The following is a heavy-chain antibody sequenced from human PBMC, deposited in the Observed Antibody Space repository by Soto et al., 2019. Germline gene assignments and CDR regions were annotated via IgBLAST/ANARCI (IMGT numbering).Heavy chain of an antibody. CDR1: GYTFTGYY. D-gene: IGHD5-12*01. J-gene: IGHJ4*02. V-gene: IGHV1-2*02. CDR3: ARDQSGYDDGTYFGDY. Sequence: QVQLVQSGAEVKKPGASVKVSCKASGYTFTGYYMHWVRQAPGQGLEWMGWINPNSGGTDYAQKFQGRVTMTRDRSLSTAYMELSRLRSDDTAVYYCARDQSGYDDGTYFGDYWGLGTLVTVSS. CDR2: INPNSGGT.